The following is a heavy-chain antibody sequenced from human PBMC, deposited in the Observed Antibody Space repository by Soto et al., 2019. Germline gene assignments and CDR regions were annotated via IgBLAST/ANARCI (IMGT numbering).Heavy chain of an antibody. J-gene: IGHJ6*02. CDR2: IWYDGSNK. Sequence: GGSLRLSCAASGFTFSSYGMHWVRQAPGKGLEWVAVIWYDGSNKYYADSVKGRFTISRDNSKNTLYLQMNSLRAEDTAVYYCARFPVFRYFDWLFPCADVWGQGTTVTVSS. V-gene: IGHV3-33*01. CDR3: ARFPVFRYFDWLFPCADV. D-gene: IGHD3-9*01. CDR1: GFTFSSYG.